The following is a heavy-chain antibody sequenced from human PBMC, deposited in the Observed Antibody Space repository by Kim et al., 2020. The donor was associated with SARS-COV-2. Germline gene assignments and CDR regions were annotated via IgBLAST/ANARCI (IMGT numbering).Heavy chain of an antibody. Sequence: SETLSLTCAVSGGSISSGGYSWSWIRQPPGKGLEWIGYIYHSGSTYYNPSLKSRVTISVDRSKNQFSLKLSSVTAADTAVYYCARGLHYYDSSGGADIVRGGTLIDPWGQGTLVTVSS. D-gene: IGHD3-22*01. V-gene: IGHV4-30-2*01. CDR2: IYHSGST. J-gene: IGHJ5*02. CDR3: ARGLHYYDSSGGADIVRGGTLIDP. CDR1: GGSISSGGYS.